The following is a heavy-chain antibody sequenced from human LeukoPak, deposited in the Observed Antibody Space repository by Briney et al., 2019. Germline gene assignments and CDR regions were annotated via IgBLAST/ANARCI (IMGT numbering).Heavy chain of an antibody. V-gene: IGHV1-2*02. Sequence: ASVKVSCKASGYTFTDYYMHWVRQAPGQGLEWMGWINPNSGGTNYAQKFQGRVTMTRDMSTSTVYMELSSLRSKDTAVYYCAREGYCSGGSCYSCDYWGQGTLVTVSS. CDR1: GYTFTDYY. J-gene: IGHJ4*02. CDR3: AREGYCSGGSCYSCDY. D-gene: IGHD2-15*01. CDR2: INPNSGGT.